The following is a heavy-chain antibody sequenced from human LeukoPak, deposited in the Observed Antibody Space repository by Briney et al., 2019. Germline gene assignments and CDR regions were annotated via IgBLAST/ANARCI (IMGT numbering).Heavy chain of an antibody. CDR3: AKITMIVVVAEGAFGI. J-gene: IGHJ3*02. CDR2: ISGSGGST. CDR1: GFTFSSYA. D-gene: IGHD3-22*01. Sequence: GGSLRLSCAASGFTFSSYAMSWVRQAPGKGLEWVSAISGSGGSTYYADSVKGRFTISRDNSKNTLYLQMNSLRAEDTAVYYCAKITMIVVVAEGAFGIWGQGTMVTVSS. V-gene: IGHV3-23*01.